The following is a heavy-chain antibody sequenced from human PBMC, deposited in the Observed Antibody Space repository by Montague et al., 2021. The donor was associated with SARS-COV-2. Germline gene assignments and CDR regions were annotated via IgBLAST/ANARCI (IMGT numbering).Heavy chain of an antibody. J-gene: IGHJ3*02. CDR1: GGSISSYH. Sequence: ETLSLTCTVSGGSISSYHWSWIRQPPGKGLEWIGYIYYSGSTNYNPSLKSRVTISVDTSKNQFSLKLSSVTAADTAVYYCARGSGWMGNAFDIWGQGTMVTVSS. CDR3: ARGSGWMGNAFDI. D-gene: IGHD6-19*01. V-gene: IGHV4-59*01. CDR2: IYYSGST.